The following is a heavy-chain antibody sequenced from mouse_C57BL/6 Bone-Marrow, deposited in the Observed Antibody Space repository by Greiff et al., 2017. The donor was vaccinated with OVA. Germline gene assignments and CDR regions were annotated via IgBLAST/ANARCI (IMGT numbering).Heavy chain of an antibody. CDR3: TTEKVYYGTDFDV. D-gene: IGHD1-1*01. CDR2: IDPEDGDT. V-gene: IGHV14-1*01. CDR1: GFNIKDYY. Sequence: VQLQQSGAELVRPGASVKLSCTASGFNIKDYYMHWVKQRPEQGLEWIGRIDPEDGDTEYAPKFQGKATMTADTSSNTAYLQLSSLTSEDTAVYYCTTEKVYYGTDFDVWGTGTTVTVSS. J-gene: IGHJ1*03.